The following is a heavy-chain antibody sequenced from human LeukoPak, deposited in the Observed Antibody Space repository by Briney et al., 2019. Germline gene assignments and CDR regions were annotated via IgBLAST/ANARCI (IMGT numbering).Heavy chain of an antibody. CDR2: ISGFNT. CDR1: GFAFSDYA. V-gene: IGHV3-23*01. Sequence: PGGSLRLSCTTSGFAFSDYAMNWGRQAPGKGPEWVLGISGFNTYYADSVKGRFTIFRDNSKNVLYLQMDRLRAEDTAVYSCAKDVCTSPRCLLYFDSWGQGTLVTVSS. CDR3: AKDVCTSPRCLLYFDS. D-gene: IGHD2-8*01. J-gene: IGHJ4*02.